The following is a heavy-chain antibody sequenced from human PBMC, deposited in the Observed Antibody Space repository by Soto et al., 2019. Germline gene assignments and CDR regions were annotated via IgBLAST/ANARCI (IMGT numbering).Heavy chain of an antibody. Sequence: SETLSLTCTVSGGPFSGGGYYWSWVRQAPGKGLEWMGYILHNGDTSYNPSLKSRITISKDTSKRQFSLNLSSVTAADTAVYYCAKVAGASYYYGMDVWGQGTTVTVSS. CDR3: AKVAGASYYYGMDV. CDR2: ILHNGDT. CDR1: GGPFSGGGYY. V-gene: IGHV4-31*02. J-gene: IGHJ6*02. D-gene: IGHD1-26*01.